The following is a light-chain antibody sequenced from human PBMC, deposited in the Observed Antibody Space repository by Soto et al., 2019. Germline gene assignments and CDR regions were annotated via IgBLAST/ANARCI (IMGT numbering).Light chain of an antibody. CDR1: QSVSSY. V-gene: IGKV3-20*01. CDR2: GAS. J-gene: IGKJ1*01. CDR3: QQYGHSLWT. Sequence: EIVCPQYPDTPSLSPGERAPPSFRASQSVSSYLAWYQQKPGQAPRLLIYGASSRATGIPDRFSGSGSGTDFTLTISRLEPEDYAVYYCQQYGHSLWTFGQGTKMDI.